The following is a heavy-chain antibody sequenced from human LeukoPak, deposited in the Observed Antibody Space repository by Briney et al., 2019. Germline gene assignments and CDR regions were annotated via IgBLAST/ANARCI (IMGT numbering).Heavy chain of an antibody. CDR3: ARGERSSSWYWFDP. CDR2: INHSGST. D-gene: IGHD6-13*01. CDR1: GGSFSGYY. V-gene: IGHV4-34*01. J-gene: IGHJ5*02. Sequence: KPSETLSLTCAVYGGSFSGYYWSWIRQPPGKGLEWIGAINHSGSTNYNPSLKSRVTISVDTSKNQFSLKLSSVTAADTAVYYCARGERSSSWYWFDPWGQGTLVTVSS.